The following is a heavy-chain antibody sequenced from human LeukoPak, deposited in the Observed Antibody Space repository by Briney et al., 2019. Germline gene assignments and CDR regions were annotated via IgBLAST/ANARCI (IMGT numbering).Heavy chain of an antibody. Sequence: SVKVSCTSSGGTFNTHIFNWVRQAPGQGLEWMGRITPIIGTTKYAQRFQARVTITADRSTSTAYLELGGLTYDDTAVYYCTRVTLRGSKYNWFDPWGQGTHVSVS. V-gene: IGHV1-69*08. J-gene: IGHJ5*02. CDR3: TRVTLRGSKYNWFDP. CDR2: ITPIIGTT. CDR1: GGTFNTHI. D-gene: IGHD1-26*01.